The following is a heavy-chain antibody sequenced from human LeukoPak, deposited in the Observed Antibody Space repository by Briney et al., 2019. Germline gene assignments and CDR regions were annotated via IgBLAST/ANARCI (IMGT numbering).Heavy chain of an antibody. Sequence: SVKVSCKGSGGTFSSYSISWVRQAPGQGLEWMGGIIPSFGTAHYAQKFQGRVTFTTDESTTTAYMELRSLRSEDTAVYYCASEGNYDSSGYSRYNYYYMDVWGKGTAVTVSS. CDR2: IIPSFGTA. V-gene: IGHV1-69*05. J-gene: IGHJ6*03. D-gene: IGHD3-22*01. CDR3: ASEGNYDSSGYSRYNYYYMDV. CDR1: GGTFSSYS.